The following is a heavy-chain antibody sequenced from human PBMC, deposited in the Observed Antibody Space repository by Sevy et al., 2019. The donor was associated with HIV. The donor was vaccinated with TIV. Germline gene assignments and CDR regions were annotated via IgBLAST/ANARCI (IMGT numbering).Heavy chain of an antibody. D-gene: IGHD3-22*01. CDR1: GGTFSSYA. CDR3: ARDASRYDSSGYLDY. J-gene: IGHJ4*02. CDR2: IIPIFDTA. Sequence: SVKVSCKASGGTFSSYAISWVRQAPGQGLEWMGGIIPIFDTANYAQKFQGRVTITADESTSTAYMELSSLRSEDTAVYYCARDASRYDSSGYLDYWGQGTLVTVSS. V-gene: IGHV1-69*13.